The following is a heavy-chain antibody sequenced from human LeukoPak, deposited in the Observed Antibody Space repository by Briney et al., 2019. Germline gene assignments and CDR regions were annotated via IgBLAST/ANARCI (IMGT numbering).Heavy chain of an antibody. J-gene: IGHJ5*02. Sequence: RASVKVSCKASGYTFTSYAMHWVRQAPGQRLEWMGWINAGNGNTKYSQKFQGRVTITADKSTSTAYMELSSLRSEDTAVYYCARDVYRGSRIPNWFDPWGQGTLVTVSS. CDR2: INAGNGNT. CDR1: GYTFTSYA. D-gene: IGHD1-26*01. CDR3: ARDVYRGSRIPNWFDP. V-gene: IGHV1-3*01.